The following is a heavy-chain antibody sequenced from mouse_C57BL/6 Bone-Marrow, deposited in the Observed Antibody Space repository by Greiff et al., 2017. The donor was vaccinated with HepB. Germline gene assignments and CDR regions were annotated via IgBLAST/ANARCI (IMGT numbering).Heavy chain of an antibody. CDR1: GYSITSGYY. J-gene: IGHJ2*01. CDR2: ISFDGSN. CDR3: ARDPILYYYGSTD. D-gene: IGHD1-1*01. Sequence: EVKLLESGPGLVKPSQSLSLTCSVTGYSITSGYYWNWIRQFPGNKLEWMGYISFDGSNNYNPSLKNRISITRDTSKNQFFLKLNSVTTEDTATYYCARDPILYYYGSTDWGQGTTLTVPS. V-gene: IGHV3-6*01.